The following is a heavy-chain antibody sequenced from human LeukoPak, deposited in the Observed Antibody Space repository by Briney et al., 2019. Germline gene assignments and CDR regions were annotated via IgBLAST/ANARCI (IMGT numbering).Heavy chain of an antibody. D-gene: IGHD6-13*01. Sequence: SETLSLTCTVSGYSISSGYYWGWIRQPPGKGLEWIGSIYHSGSTYYNPSLKSRVTISVDTSKNQFSLKLSSVTAADTAVYYCARINSSWYYFDYWGQGTLVTVSS. V-gene: IGHV4-38-2*02. CDR2: IYHSGST. J-gene: IGHJ4*02. CDR1: GYSISSGYY. CDR3: ARINSSWYYFDY.